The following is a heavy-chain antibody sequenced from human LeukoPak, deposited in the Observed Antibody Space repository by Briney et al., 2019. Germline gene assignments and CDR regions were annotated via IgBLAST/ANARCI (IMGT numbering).Heavy chain of an antibody. J-gene: IGHJ4*02. V-gene: IGHV3-48*03. Sequence: GGSLRLSCAASGFTFSSYAMSWVRQAPGKGLEWVSYISSSGSTIYYADSVKGRFTISRDNAKNSLYLQMNSLRAEDTAVYYCARGVYCSGTSCYKAFDYWGQGTLVTVSS. CDR3: ARGVYCSGTSCYKAFDY. CDR1: GFTFSSYA. D-gene: IGHD2-2*02. CDR2: ISSSGSTI.